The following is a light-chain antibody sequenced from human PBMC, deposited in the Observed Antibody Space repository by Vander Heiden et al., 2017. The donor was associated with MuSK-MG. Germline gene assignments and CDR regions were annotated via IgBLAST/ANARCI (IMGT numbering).Light chain of an antibody. CDR3: QQTFSVPPWT. J-gene: IGKJ1*01. Sequence: DIQMTQSPSSLSASVGDTVTITCRASQNIRTYLNWYQQKSGKAPKVLIYAASNLQSGVPSRFSGSGSGTDFTLTISGLHPEDFATYYCQQTFSVPPWTFGQGTKVEHK. CDR1: QNIRTY. CDR2: AAS. V-gene: IGKV1-39*01.